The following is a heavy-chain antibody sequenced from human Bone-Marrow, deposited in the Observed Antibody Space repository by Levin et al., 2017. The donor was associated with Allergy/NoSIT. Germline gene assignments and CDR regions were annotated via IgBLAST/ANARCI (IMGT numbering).Heavy chain of an antibody. Sequence: NVSGPTLVKPTETLTLTCTFSGFSFTTSGVGVGWIRQPPGKAPEWLALIYWNDDTRYSPSLKTRLTITKDTSKNQVVIIMTNMDPVDTATYYCAHAKGGYFDPWGQGILVSVSS. CDR3: AHAKGGYFDP. CDR2: IYWNDDT. CDR1: GFSFTTSGVG. D-gene: IGHD1-26*01. V-gene: IGHV2-5*01. J-gene: IGHJ5*02.